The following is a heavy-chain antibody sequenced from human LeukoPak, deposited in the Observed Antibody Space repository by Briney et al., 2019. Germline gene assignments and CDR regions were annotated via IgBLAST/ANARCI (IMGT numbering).Heavy chain of an antibody. Sequence: ASVKVSCKASGYTFTSYDINWVRQAPGQGLEWMGWMNPNSGNTGYAQKFQGRVTMTRNTSISTAYMELSSLRSEDTAVYYCARGLRPPQYYYYYMDVWGKGTTVTISS. V-gene: IGHV1-8*01. J-gene: IGHJ6*03. D-gene: IGHD5-12*01. CDR2: MNPNSGNT. CDR3: ARGLRPPQYYYYYMDV. CDR1: GYTFTSYD.